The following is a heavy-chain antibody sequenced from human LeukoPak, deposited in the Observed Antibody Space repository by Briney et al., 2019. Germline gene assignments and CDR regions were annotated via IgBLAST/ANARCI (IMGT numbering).Heavy chain of an antibody. CDR2: INQGGGEK. V-gene: IGHV3-7*01. CDR1: GFTFSSYW. CDR3: ARDVTALDS. Sequence: PGGSLRLSCAAPGFTFSSYWMSWVRQAPEKGLEWVANINQGGGEKYYVDSVRGRFTISRDNAKNSLYLQMNSLRADDTAVYYCARDVTALDSWGQGTLVTVSS. D-gene: IGHD2-2*01. J-gene: IGHJ4*02.